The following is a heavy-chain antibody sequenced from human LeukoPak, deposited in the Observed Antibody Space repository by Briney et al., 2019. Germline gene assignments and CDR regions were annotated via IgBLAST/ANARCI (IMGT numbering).Heavy chain of an antibody. Sequence: PGGSLRLSCAASGFTFSSYAMSWVRQAPGKGLEWVSAISGSGGSTYYADSVKGRFTISRDNSKNTLYLQMNSLRAEDTAVYYCAKHLDRTYYYDSSGLSPLDYWGQGTLVTVSS. V-gene: IGHV3-23*01. CDR3: AKHLDRTYYYDSSGLSPLDY. D-gene: IGHD3-22*01. CDR2: ISGSGGST. J-gene: IGHJ4*02. CDR1: GFTFSSYA.